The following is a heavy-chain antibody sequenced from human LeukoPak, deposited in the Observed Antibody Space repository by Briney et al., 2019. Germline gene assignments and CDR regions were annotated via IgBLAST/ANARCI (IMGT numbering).Heavy chain of an antibody. CDR3: ARDRGAAAVDFDY. V-gene: IGHV3-30*02. J-gene: IGHJ4*02. CDR2: IRYDGSDK. CDR1: GFTFSNYG. D-gene: IGHD6-13*01. Sequence: GGSLRLSCVASGFTFSNYGMHWVRQAPGKGLEWVAFIRYDGSDKCYADSVKGRFTISRDNAKNTLYLQMNSLRAEDTAVYYCARDRGAAAVDFDYWGQGTLVTVSS.